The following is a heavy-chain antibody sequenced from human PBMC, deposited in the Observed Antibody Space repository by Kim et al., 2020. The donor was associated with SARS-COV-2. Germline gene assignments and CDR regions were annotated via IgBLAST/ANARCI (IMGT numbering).Heavy chain of an antibody. CDR3: ARDRSPTMFLASYYFGMDV. D-gene: IGHD3-10*02. Sequence: SRVTISVDTSKNQFSLKLSSVTAADTAVYYCARDRSPTMFLASYYFGMDVWGQGTTVTVSS. V-gene: IGHV4-30-2*04. J-gene: IGHJ6*02.